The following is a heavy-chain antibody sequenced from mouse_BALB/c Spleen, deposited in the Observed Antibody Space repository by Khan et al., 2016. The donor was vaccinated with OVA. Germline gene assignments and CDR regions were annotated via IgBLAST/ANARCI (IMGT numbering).Heavy chain of an antibody. CDR2: IRLKSNLYAT. V-gene: IGHV6-6*02. CDR1: GFTFSNYW. D-gene: IGHD3-3*01. CDR3: ARGWDWYFDV. Sequence: EVQLQESGGGLVQPGGSLKLSCVASGFTFSNYWMNWVRQSPEKGFEWVAEIRLKSNLYATHYAESVRGRFTISRDDSRSSVYMQMSNLGAEDTGIEYCARGWDWYFDVWGAGTTVTVSS. J-gene: IGHJ1*01.